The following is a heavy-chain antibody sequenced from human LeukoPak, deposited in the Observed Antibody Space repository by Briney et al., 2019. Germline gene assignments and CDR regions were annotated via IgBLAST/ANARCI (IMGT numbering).Heavy chain of an antibody. Sequence: GGSLRLSCTASGFTFGDYAMSWFRQAPGKGLEWVGFIRSKTYGGTTEYAASVKGRFTISRDDSKSIAYLQMNSLKTEDTAVYYCARSDGSGTYYWGQGTLVTVSS. CDR3: ARSDGSGTYY. CDR1: GFTFGDYA. CDR2: IRSKTYGGTT. J-gene: IGHJ4*02. V-gene: IGHV3-49*03. D-gene: IGHD3-10*01.